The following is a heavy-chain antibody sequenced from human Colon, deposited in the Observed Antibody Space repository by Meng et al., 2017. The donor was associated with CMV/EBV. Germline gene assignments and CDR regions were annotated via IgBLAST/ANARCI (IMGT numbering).Heavy chain of an antibody. J-gene: IGHJ4*02. CDR1: GFSLSDYW. Sequence: GGSLRLSCAVSGFSLSDYWMNWVRQAPGKGLEWVANIKQDGSDENYVDSVKGRFTVSRDNSKNTLYMQMTSLRAEDSALYYCAKDRGYSNYGREALEFGGQGTLVTVSS. D-gene: IGHD4-11*01. CDR2: IKQDGSDE. V-gene: IGHV3-7*01. CDR3: AKDRGYSNYGREALEF.